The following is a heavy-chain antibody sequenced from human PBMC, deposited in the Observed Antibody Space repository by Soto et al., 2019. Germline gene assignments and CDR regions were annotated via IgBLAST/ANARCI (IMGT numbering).Heavy chain of an antibody. CDR2: ISSNGGST. CDR3: VKVPLAYYYDSSGYYPGDY. V-gene: IGHV3-64D*08. D-gene: IGHD3-22*01. J-gene: IGHJ4*02. Sequence: EVQLVESGGGLVQPGGSLRLSCSASGFTFSSYAMHWVRQAPGKGLEYVSAISSNGGSTYYADSVKGRFTISRDNSKNTLYLQMSSLRAEDTAVYYCVKVPLAYYYDSSGYYPGDYWGQGTLVTVSS. CDR1: GFTFSSYA.